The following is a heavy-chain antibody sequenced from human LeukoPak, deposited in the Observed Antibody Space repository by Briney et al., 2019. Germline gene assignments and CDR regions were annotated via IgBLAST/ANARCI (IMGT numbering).Heavy chain of an antibody. J-gene: IGHJ5*02. D-gene: IGHD3-10*01. CDR1: GFTFSSYS. CDR3: ARGLLWFGGWFYP. Sequence: GGSLRLSCAASGFTFSSYSMNWVRQAPGKGLEWVSSISSSSSYIYYADSVKGRFTISRDNAKNSLYLQMNGLRAEDTALYYCARGLLWFGGWFYPWGQGTLVTVSS. CDR2: ISSSSSYI. V-gene: IGHV3-21*04.